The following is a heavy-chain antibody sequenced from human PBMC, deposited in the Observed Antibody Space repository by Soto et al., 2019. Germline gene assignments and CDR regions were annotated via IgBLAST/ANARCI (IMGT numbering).Heavy chain of an antibody. J-gene: IGHJ4*02. CDR3: AKDPDYGDYGYYFDY. CDR1: GFTFSSYG. V-gene: IGHV3-30*18. CDR2: ISYDGSNK. Sequence: QVQLVESGGGVVQPGRSLRLSCAASGFTFSSYGMHWVRQAPGKGLEWVAVISYDGSNKYYADSVKGRFTISRDNSKNMLYLQMNSLRAEDTAVYYCAKDPDYGDYGYYFDYWGQGTLVTVSS. D-gene: IGHD4-17*01.